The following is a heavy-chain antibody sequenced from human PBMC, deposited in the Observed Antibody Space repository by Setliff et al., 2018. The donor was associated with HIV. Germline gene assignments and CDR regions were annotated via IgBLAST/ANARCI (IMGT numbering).Heavy chain of an antibody. CDR2: IFHSAST. D-gene: IGHD5-12*01. CDR1: GYSISSGYY. J-gene: IGHJ4*02. Sequence: PSETLSLTCAVSGYSISSGYYWDWIRQPPGKGLEWIGSIFHSASTYYNPSLKRRVTISIDTSKNQFALKLTSVTAADPAVYYCARRGAYGYDYFDYWGPGMLVTVSS. CDR3: ARRGAYGYDYFDY. V-gene: IGHV4-38-2*01.